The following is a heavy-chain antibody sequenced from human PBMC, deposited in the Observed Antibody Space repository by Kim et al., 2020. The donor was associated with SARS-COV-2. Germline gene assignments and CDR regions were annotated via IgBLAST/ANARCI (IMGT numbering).Heavy chain of an antibody. D-gene: IGHD6-13*01. V-gene: IGHV3-74*01. CDR1: GFTFRTYW. J-gene: IGHJ4*02. CDR3: ARDRYSSTSSLDY. Sequence: GGSLRLSCAASGFTFRTYWMHWVRQVPGKGLVWVSRINTDGSRTTYADSVKGRFTISRDNAKNTLFLQMNSLRAEDTAVYYCARDRYSSTSSLDYWGQGTLVTVSS. CDR2: INTDGSRT.